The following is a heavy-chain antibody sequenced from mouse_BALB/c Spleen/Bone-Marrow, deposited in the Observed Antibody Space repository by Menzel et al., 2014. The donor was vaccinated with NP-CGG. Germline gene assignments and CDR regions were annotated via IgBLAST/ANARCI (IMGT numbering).Heavy chain of an antibody. CDR3: ARQGYYGRSDY. CDR2: INPDSSTI. Sequence: DVQLQESGGGLVQPGGSLKLSCAASGCDFSRYWMSWVRQAPGKGLEWIGEINPDSSTINYTPSLKDKFIISRDNAKNTLYLQMSKVRSEDTALYYCARQGYYGRSDYWGQGTTLTVSS. CDR1: GCDFSRYW. J-gene: IGHJ2*01. V-gene: IGHV4-1*02. D-gene: IGHD1-1*01.